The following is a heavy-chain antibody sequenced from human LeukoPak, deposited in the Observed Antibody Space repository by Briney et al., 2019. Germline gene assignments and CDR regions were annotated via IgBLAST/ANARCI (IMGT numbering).Heavy chain of an antibody. CDR2: ISSSGSTI. V-gene: IGHV3-48*03. CDR3: SRDPRNNDY. CDR1: GFTFSSYE. Sequence: GGSLRLSCAASGFTFSSYEMNWVRQAPGKGLEWVSYISSSGSTIYYADSVKGRFTISRDNAKNSLYLHVNSLTVEDTAVYYCSRDPRNNDYWGQGTLVTVSS. J-gene: IGHJ4*02.